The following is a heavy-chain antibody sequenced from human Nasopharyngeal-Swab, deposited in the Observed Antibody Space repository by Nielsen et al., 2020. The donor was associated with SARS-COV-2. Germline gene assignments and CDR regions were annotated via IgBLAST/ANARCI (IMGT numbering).Heavy chain of an antibody. D-gene: IGHD4/OR15-4a*01. CDR1: GYSFTSYW. V-gene: IGHV5-51*01. CDR2: YPGDSDT. CDR3: ARLYGGYVDY. J-gene: IGHJ4*02. Sequence: GGSLRLSCKGSGYSFTSYWIGWVRQMPGKGLEWMGIYPGDSDTRYSPSFQGQVTISADKSISTAYLQWSSLKASDTAMYFCARLYGGYVDYWGQGTLVTVSS.